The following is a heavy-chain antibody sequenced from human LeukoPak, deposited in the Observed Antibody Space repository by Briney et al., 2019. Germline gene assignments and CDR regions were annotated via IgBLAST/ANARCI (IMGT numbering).Heavy chain of an antibody. D-gene: IGHD6-13*01. CDR2: ISYDGNAK. V-gene: IGHV3-30*18. J-gene: IGHJ4*02. Sequence: GGSLRLSCAASGFTLSSYGMHWVRLAPGKGLEWVAVISYDGNAKHYADSVKGRFTISRDNSKDTLYLQMNSLRSEDTAVYYCAKEKVFTSTSWTTIEYWGQGTLVTVSS. CDR1: GFTLSSYG. CDR3: AKEKVFTSTSWTTIEY.